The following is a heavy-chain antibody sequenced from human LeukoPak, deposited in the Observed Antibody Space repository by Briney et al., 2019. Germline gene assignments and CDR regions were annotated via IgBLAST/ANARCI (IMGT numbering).Heavy chain of an antibody. CDR3: ARDQREGDTAMAVFDY. V-gene: IGHV1-18*01. CDR1: GYTFTSQG. D-gene: IGHD5-18*01. Sequence: GASVKVSCKASGYTFTSQGISWVRQAPGQGLEWMGWISTYNGNTNYAQKRQGRVTITTDTSTSTAYMELRSLRSKDTAVYYCARDQREGDTAMAVFDYWGKGTLVTVSS. J-gene: IGHJ4*02. CDR2: ISTYNGNT.